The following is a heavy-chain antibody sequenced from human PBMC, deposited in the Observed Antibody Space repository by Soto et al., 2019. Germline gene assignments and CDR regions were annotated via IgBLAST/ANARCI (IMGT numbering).Heavy chain of an antibody. CDR2: VIPILGQA. CDR3: ARVGGVGAPPGADY. Sequence: QVQLVQSGAEVQKPGSSVKVSCKASGGIFSSYAISWLRQAPGQGLEWMGAVIPILGQAYYAQNFQDRVTITADESTRTAYMDLISLRSDDTAVYFCARVGGVGAPPGADYWGQGTLVTVSS. CDR1: GGIFSSYA. J-gene: IGHJ4*02. D-gene: IGHD1-26*01. V-gene: IGHV1-69*01.